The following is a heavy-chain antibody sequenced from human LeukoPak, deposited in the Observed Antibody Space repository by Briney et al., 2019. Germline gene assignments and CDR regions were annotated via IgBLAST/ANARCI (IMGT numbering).Heavy chain of an antibody. Sequence: ASVKVSCKVSGYTLTELPIHWVRQAPGPGLEGMGVINPSDGDTRYAQKFRGRVTMTRDTSTSTVYMEMSSLRSEDTAVYYCARATGNTGTYVWGNHFDYWGQKILVTVSS. D-gene: IGHD3-16*01. CDR2: INPSDGDT. V-gene: IGHV1-46*01. CDR3: ARATGNTGTYVWGNHFDY. J-gene: IGHJ4*02. CDR1: GYTLTELP.